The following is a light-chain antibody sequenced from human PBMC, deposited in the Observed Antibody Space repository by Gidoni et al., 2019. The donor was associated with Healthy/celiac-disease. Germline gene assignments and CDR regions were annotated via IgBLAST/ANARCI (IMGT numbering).Light chain of an antibody. CDR1: QSISSW. CDR3: QQLET. J-gene: IGKJ1*01. CDR2: KAS. V-gene: IGKV1-5*03. Sequence: DIQMTQSPSTLSASVGDRVTITCRASQSISSWLAWYQQKPGKAPKLLIYKASSLESGVPSRFSGSGSGTEFTLTISSLQPDDFATYYCQQLETFGQXTKVEIK.